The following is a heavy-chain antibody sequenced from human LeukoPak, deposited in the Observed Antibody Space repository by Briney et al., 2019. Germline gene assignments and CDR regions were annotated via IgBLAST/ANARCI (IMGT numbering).Heavy chain of an antibody. Sequence: KPSETLSLTCTVSGGSISSYYWSWVRPPPGKGLEWIGYIHYIGSTHYNPSLKNRVTISVDTSKNQFSLKLTSVTAADTAVYYCARVLLVSSGTFYFDYWGQGTLVTVSS. CDR3: ARVLLVSSGTFYFDY. V-gene: IGHV4-59*01. J-gene: IGHJ4*02. CDR1: GGSISSYY. CDR2: IHYIGST. D-gene: IGHD6-25*01.